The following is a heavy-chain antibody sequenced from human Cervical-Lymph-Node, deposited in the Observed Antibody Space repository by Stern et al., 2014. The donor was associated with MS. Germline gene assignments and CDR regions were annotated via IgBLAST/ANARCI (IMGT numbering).Heavy chain of an antibody. Sequence: QLVQSGAEVRKPGASVKVSCKASGYTFIDYYIHWVRQAPGPGLEWMGRIVPHTGGTIYAQKFQDRVTITRDTSINTAYMEVSSLRSDDTAVYFCARGGGYIFPSDWFDPWGQGTLVTVSS. CDR2: IVPHTGGT. D-gene: IGHD5-24*01. CDR1: GYTFIDYY. J-gene: IGHJ5*02. CDR3: ARGGGYIFPSDWFDP. V-gene: IGHV1-2*06.